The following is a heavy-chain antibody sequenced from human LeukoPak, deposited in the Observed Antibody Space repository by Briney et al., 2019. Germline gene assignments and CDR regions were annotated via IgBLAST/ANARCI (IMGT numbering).Heavy chain of an antibody. CDR3: ARSPQDSSGYYSSYFDY. D-gene: IGHD3-22*01. V-gene: IGHV3-53*01. CDR1: GFTVSSNY. Sequence: GGSLRLSCAASGFTVSSNYMSWVRQAPGKGLEWVSIIYSDGNTYYADSVKGRFTISRDNSKNTPYLQMNSLRAEDTAVYYCARSPQDSSGYYSSYFDYWGQGTLVTVSS. J-gene: IGHJ4*02. CDR2: IYSDGNT.